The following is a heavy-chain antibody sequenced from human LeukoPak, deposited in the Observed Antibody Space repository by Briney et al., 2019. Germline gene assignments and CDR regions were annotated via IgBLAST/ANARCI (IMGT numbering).Heavy chain of an antibody. CDR3: ARFREVDY. V-gene: IGHV1-18*01. J-gene: IGHJ4*02. Sequence: GASVKVSCKASGYTFTSYGISWVRQAPGQGLEWMGWISAYNGNTNYAQKFQGRVTMTRDTSISTAYMELSRLRSDDTAVYYCARFREVDYWGQGTLVTVSS. CDR1: GYTFTSYG. CDR2: ISAYNGNT.